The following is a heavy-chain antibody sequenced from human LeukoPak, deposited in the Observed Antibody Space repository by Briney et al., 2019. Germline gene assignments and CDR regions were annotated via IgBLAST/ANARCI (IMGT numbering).Heavy chain of an antibody. D-gene: IGHD3-9*01. J-gene: IGHJ4*02. V-gene: IGHV4-59*01. CDR3: ARIIYDILTGYYYYFDY. Sequence: PSETLSLTCTVSGGSISTYYWSWIRQPPGKGLEWLGYIFYTGSTNYNPSLKSRVTMSIDTSKNQFSLKLSSVTAADTAVYYCARIIYDILTGYYYYFDYWGQGTLVTVSS. CDR1: GGSISTYY. CDR2: IFYTGST.